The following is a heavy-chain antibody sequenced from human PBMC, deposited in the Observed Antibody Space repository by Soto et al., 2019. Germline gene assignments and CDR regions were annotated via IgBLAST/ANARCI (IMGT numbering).Heavy chain of an antibody. D-gene: IGHD4-17*01. CDR2: INPRGGRT. V-gene: IGHV1-46*04. CDR3: ARVTTVADPYYFFYGLDV. CDR1: GYTFTSYS. J-gene: IGHJ6*02. Sequence: QVHLVQSGTEVKKPGASVTVSCRASGYTFTSYSLHWVRQAPGKGLEWMGLINPRGGRTTYAQKLQGRITITRDTSTSTVYMEVNSLRPEDTAVYYCARVTTVADPYYFFYGLDVWGQGTRVNVSS.